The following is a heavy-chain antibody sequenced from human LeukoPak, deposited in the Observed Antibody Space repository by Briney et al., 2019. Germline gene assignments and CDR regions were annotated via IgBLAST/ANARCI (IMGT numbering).Heavy chain of an antibody. Sequence: SETLSLTCAVYGGSFSGYYWSWIRQPPGKGLEWIGEINHSGSTNYNPSLKSRVTISVDTSKNQFSLKLSSVTAADTAVYYCAGSDSSSWFDYWGQGTLVTVSS. CDR1: GGSFSGYY. CDR2: INHSGST. V-gene: IGHV4-34*01. D-gene: IGHD6-13*01. J-gene: IGHJ4*02. CDR3: AGSDSSSWFDY.